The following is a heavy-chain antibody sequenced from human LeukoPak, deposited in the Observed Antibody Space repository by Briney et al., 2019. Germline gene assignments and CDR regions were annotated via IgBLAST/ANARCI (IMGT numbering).Heavy chain of an antibody. J-gene: IGHJ4*02. CDR1: GYTVTGYY. D-gene: IGHD3-16*01. Sequence: ASVKVSCKASGYTVTGYYMHWVRQAPGQGLEWMGRINPNSGGTNYAQKFQGRVTMTRGTSISTAYRELSRLRSDDTAVYYCASRDLNDQFDYWGQGTLVTVSS. CDR2: INPNSGGT. V-gene: IGHV1-2*06. CDR3: ASRDLNDQFDY.